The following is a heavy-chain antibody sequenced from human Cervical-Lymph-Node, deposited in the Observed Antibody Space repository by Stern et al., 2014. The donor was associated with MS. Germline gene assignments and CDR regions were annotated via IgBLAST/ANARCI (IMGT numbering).Heavy chain of an antibody. CDR1: GFTFSSYT. J-gene: IGHJ4*02. Sequence: VQLVESGGGLVQPGGSLRLSCAASGFTFSSYTMSWVRQAPGKGLEWVSGISGSGGGTYYADSVKGRFTISRDNSKNTLYLQMNSLRAEDTAIYFCAKDRVSADSWGQGTLITVSS. V-gene: IGHV3-23*04. D-gene: IGHD5/OR15-5a*01. CDR3: AKDRVSADS. CDR2: ISGSGGGT.